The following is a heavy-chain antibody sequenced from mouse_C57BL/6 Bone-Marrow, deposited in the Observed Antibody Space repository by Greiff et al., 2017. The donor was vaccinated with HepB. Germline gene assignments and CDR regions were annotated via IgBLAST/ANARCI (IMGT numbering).Heavy chain of an antibody. CDR3: ARQYYYGSSNWYFDV. D-gene: IGHD1-1*01. CDR1: GFTFISYT. Sequence: EVKVVESGGGLVKPGGSLKLSCAASGFTFISYTMSWVRQTPEKRLEWVATISGGGGNTYYPDSVKGRFTISRDNAKNTLYLQMSSLRSEDTALYYCARQYYYGSSNWYFDVWGTGTTVTVSS. CDR2: ISGGGGNT. V-gene: IGHV5-9*01. J-gene: IGHJ1*03.